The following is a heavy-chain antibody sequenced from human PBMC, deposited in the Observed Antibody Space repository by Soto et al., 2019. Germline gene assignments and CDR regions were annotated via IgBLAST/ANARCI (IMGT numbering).Heavy chain of an antibody. CDR2: IYYSGST. J-gene: IGHJ4*02. CDR1: GGSISSYY. Sequence: SETLSLTCTVSGGSISSYYWSWIRQPPGKGLEWIGYIYYSGSTNYNPSLKSRVTISVDTSKNQFSLKLSSVTAADTAVYYCASAYYDILTGHNFDYWGQGTLVTVSS. D-gene: IGHD3-9*01. V-gene: IGHV4-59*01. CDR3: ASAYYDILTGHNFDY.